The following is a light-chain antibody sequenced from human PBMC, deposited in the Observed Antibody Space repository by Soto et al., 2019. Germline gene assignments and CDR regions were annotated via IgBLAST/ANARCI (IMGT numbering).Light chain of an antibody. CDR3: QQYYSTLRT. CDR1: QSVLYSSNNKNC. CDR2: WAS. V-gene: IGKV4-1*01. Sequence: DIEMTQSPDSLAVSLGERATIKCKSSQSVLYSSNNKNCLAWYQQKPGQPPKLLIYWASTRESGVPDRFSGSGSGTDFTLTISSLQAEDVAVYYCQQYYSTLRTFGQGTKVEIK. J-gene: IGKJ1*01.